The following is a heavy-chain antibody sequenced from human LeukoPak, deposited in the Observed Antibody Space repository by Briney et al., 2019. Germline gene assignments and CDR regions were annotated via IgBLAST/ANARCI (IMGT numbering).Heavy chain of an antibody. CDR1: GGTFSSYA. CDR3: ARRGCSSTSCYVLENNWFDP. J-gene: IGHJ5*02. D-gene: IGHD2-2*01. CDR2: IVPIFGAA. V-gene: IGHV1-69*01. Sequence: ASVKVSCKASGGTFSSYAISWVRQAPGQGLEWMGGIVPIFGAANYSQKFQGRVTITADESTSTAYMELSSLRSEDTAVYYCARRGCSSTSCYVLENNWFDPWGQGTLVTVSS.